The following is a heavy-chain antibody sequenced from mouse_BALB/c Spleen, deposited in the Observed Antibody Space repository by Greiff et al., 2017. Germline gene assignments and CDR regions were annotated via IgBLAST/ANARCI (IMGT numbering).Heavy chain of an antibody. CDR3: ARTGFYYGSSYDY. V-gene: IGHV4-1*02. Sequence: EVKLLESGGGLVQPGGSLKLSCAASGFDFSRYWMSWVRQAPGKGLEWIGEINPDSSTINYTPSLKDKFIISRDNAKNTLYLQMSKVRSEDTALYYCARTGFYYGSSYDYWGQGTTLTVSS. J-gene: IGHJ2*01. CDR1: GFDFSRYW. CDR2: INPDSSTI. D-gene: IGHD1-1*01.